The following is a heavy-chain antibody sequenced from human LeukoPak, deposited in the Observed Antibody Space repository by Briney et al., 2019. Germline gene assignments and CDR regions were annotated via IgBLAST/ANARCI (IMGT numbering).Heavy chain of an antibody. CDR2: MHYSGST. V-gene: IGHV4-61*08. CDR1: GGSISSGGSY. CDR3: ARVGGQLVPRRYKWFDP. D-gene: IGHD6-6*01. Sequence: LETLSLTCTVSGGSISSGGSYWSWIRQPPGKGLEWIGYMHYSGSTNYNPSLKSRVTISIDTSKNQFSLKLSSVTAADTAIYYCARVGGQLVPRRYKWFDPWGQGTLVTVSS. J-gene: IGHJ5*02.